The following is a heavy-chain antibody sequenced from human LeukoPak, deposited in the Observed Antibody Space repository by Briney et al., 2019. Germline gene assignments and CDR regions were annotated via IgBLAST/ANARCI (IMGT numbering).Heavy chain of an antibody. V-gene: IGHV4-39*01. CDR1: GGSISSSSYY. Sequence: SETLSLTCTVSGGSISSSSYYWGWIRQPPGKGLGWIGSIYYSGSTYYNPSLKSRVTISVDTSKNQFSLKLSSVTAADTAVYYCARREEIVVVVAATPSIRKTSYFDYWGQGTLVTVSS. CDR3: ARREEIVVVVAATPSIRKTSYFDY. D-gene: IGHD2-15*01. J-gene: IGHJ4*02. CDR2: IYYSGST.